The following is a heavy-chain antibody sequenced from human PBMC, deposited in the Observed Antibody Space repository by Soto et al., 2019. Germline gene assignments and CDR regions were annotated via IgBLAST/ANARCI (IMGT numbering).Heavy chain of an antibody. J-gene: IGHJ5*02. D-gene: IGHD2-2*01. CDR3: ARGRYCSSTSCRNWFDP. CDR2: INHSGST. CDR1: GGSFSGYY. V-gene: IGHV4-34*01. Sequence: QVQLQQWGAGLLKPSETLSLTCAVYGGSFSGYYWSWIRQPPGKGLEWIGEINHSGSTNYNPSLKSRVTISVDTYKNQFSLKLSSVTAADTAVYYCARGRYCSSTSCRNWFDPWGQGTLVTVSS.